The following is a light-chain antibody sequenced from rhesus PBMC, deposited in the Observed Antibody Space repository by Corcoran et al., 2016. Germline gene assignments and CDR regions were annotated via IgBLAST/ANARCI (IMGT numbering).Light chain of an antibody. CDR2: EAS. CDR3: QHYYYAPYG. CDR1: QDMSID. J-gene: IGKJ2*01. V-gene: IGKV1S8*01. Sequence: DIQMTQSPSSLSASAGDRDTITCRASQDMSIDLSWYQQKPGETPKVLIYEASTLHRGIPSRFSGSGSGTGFTLTISSLRSEDFATYCCQHYYYAPYGFGQGTKVEIK.